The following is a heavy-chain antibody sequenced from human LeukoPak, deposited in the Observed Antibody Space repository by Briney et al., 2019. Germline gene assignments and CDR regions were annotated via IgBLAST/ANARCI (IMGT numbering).Heavy chain of an antibody. CDR3: ARDRGIVGTTGYYYMDV. CDR1: GFTFSDYY. Sequence: GGSLRLSCVASGFTFSDYYMRWIRQAPGKGLEWVSYIGSTIYYADSVRGPFTTSRDNAKNSLPLKMTSLTAEDTAVYYCARDRGIVGTTGYYYMDVWGKGTTVTVSS. CDR2: IGSTI. D-gene: IGHD1-26*01. J-gene: IGHJ6*03. V-gene: IGHV3-11*04.